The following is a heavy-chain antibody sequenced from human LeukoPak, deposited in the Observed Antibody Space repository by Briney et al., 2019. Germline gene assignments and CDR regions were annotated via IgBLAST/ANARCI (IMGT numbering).Heavy chain of an antibody. Sequence: SETLSFTCTVSGGSISSGSYYWGWIRQPPGKGLEWIGSIYYSGSTYYNPSLKSRVTLSVDTSRNQFSLKLSSVTAADTAVYYCARQGIENSSGWYGTNYRLAFDIWGQGTMVTVSS. V-gene: IGHV4-39*01. CDR3: ARQGIENSSGWYGTNYRLAFDI. CDR1: GGSISSGSYY. D-gene: IGHD6-19*01. J-gene: IGHJ3*02. CDR2: IYYSGST.